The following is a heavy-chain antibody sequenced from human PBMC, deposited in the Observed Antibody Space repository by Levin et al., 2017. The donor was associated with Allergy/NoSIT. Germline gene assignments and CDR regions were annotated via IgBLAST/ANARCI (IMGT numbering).Heavy chain of an antibody. CDR1: GFRFTGYG. CDR2: ISDDGT. J-gene: IGHJ4*02. Sequence: QPGGSLRLSCAASGFRFTGYGMTWVRQAPGKGLEWVSGISDDGTSYADSVKGRFTVSSDNSKKTLFLQMNSLRGEDTAVYYCARTLLTGVVVRGYYDYWGQGTLVTVSS. D-gene: IGHD3-22*01. V-gene: IGHV3-23*01. CDR3: ARTLLTGVVVRGYYDY.